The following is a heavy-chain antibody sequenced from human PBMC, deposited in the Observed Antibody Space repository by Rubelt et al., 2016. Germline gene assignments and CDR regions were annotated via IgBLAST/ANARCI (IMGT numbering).Heavy chain of an antibody. Sequence: QVQLQQWGAGLLKPSETLSLTCAVYGGSFSGYYWGWIRQPPGKGLEWIGTISHSGGTFYSPSLKSRVTISADTSKNKYSLKVNLGTAADTAVYYCARDLGRSGYASCSDYWGRGTLVTVSS. CDR1: GGSFSGYY. CDR2: ISHSGGT. V-gene: IGHV4-34*01. CDR3: ARDLGRSGYASCSDY. J-gene: IGHJ4*02. D-gene: IGHD5-12*01.